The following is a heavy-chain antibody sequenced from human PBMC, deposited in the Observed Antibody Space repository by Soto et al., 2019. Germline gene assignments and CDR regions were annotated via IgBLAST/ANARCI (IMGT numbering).Heavy chain of an antibody. CDR1: RFSFANYV. V-gene: IGHV3-7*01. CDR2: IKEDGNEK. CDR3: ARGIDDQASYGMDL. Sequence: AVSLRLSCASSRFSFANYVMSLLRPAPGKGLEWVGHIKEDGNEKSYADSVKGRFTISRDNAKKSVYLQMNSMRAEDTAVYYCARGIDDQASYGMDLWGQGTTVTVSS. J-gene: IGHJ6*02.